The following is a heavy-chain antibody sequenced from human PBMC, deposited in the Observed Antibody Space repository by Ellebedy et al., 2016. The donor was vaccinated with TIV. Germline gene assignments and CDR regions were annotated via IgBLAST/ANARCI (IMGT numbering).Heavy chain of an antibody. CDR2: IYSSGGT. V-gene: IGHV3-53*01. CDR1: GFTVSSNY. CDR3: AKGEVVTAIGAFDI. J-gene: IGHJ3*02. Sequence: GESLKISCAASGFTVSSNYMSWVRQAPGRGLEWVSTIYSSGGTYYAGSVKGRFTISRDNSKNTLYLQMNSLRAEDTAVYYCAKGEVVTAIGAFDIWGQGTMVTVSS. D-gene: IGHD2-21*02.